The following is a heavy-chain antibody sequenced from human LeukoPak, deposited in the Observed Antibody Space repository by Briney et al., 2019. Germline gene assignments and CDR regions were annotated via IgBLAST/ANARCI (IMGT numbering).Heavy chain of an antibody. V-gene: IGHV3-66*01. CDR3: ASDPPAVAAGTYA. D-gene: IGHD6-13*01. CDR2: IYSGGAT. CDR1: GVTVGNNY. Sequence: GGSLRLSCAASGVTVGNNYMIWVRQAPGKGLEWVSHIYSGGATNYADSVKGRFTISRDSSKNTLFLQMNSLRVEDTAIYYCASDPPAVAAGTYAWGQGTLVTVSS. J-gene: IGHJ5*02.